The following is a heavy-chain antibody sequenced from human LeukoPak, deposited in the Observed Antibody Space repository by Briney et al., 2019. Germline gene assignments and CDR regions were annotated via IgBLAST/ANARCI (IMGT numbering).Heavy chain of an antibody. CDR1: GGTFSSYA. D-gene: IGHD3-3*01. J-gene: IGHJ4*02. Sequence: SVKVSCKASGGTFSSYAISWVRQAPGQGLEWMGGIIPIFGTANYAQKFQGRVTITADESTSTAYMELGSLRSEDTAVYYCARPELSAYYDFWSGQMTREYYFDYWGQGTLVTVSS. V-gene: IGHV1-69*13. CDR2: IIPIFGTA. CDR3: ARPELSAYYDFWSGQMTREYYFDY.